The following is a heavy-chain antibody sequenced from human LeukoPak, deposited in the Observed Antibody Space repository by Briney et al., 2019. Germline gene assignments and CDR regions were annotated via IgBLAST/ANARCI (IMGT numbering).Heavy chain of an antibody. J-gene: IGHJ1*01. CDR1: GFTFSSYN. CDR2: ISSSSSYI. CDR3: AISAYGGKHFQH. V-gene: IGHV3-21*01. D-gene: IGHD4-23*01. Sequence: PGGSLRLSCAASGFTFSSYNMNWVRQAPGKGLEWVSSISSSSSYIYYADSVKGRFTISRDNAKNSLYLQMSSLRAEDTAVYYCAISAYGGKHFQHWGQGTLVTVSS.